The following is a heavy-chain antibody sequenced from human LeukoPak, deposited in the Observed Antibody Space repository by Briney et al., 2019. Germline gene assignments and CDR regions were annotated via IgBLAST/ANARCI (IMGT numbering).Heavy chain of an antibody. J-gene: IGHJ3*02. Sequence: GGSLRLSCAASGFTFSDYYMSWIRQAPGKGLEWVSYISSSGSTIYYADSVKGRFTISRDNAKNSLYLQMNSLRAEDTAVYYCATEMRGGGTIFGVAIDDAFDIWGQGTMVTVSS. CDR2: ISSSGSTI. V-gene: IGHV3-11*01. CDR1: GFTFSDYY. CDR3: ATEMRGGGTIFGVAIDDAFDI. D-gene: IGHD3-3*01.